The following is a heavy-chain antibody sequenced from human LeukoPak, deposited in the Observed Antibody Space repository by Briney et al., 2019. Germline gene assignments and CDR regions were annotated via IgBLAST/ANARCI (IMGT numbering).Heavy chain of an antibody. D-gene: IGHD4-17*01. CDR2: IWCDGSNK. CDR3: AKSGPDFGDLPSEYYFDF. V-gene: IGHV3-33*06. CDR1: GFSFSSYA. J-gene: IGHJ4*02. Sequence: GRSLRLSCAASGFSFSSYAMHWVRQAPGKGLEWVSAIWCDGSNKFYADSVKGRFTISRDSSKNTLFLQMNGLRAEDTAVYYCAKSGPDFGDLPSEYYFDFWGQGTLVTVSS.